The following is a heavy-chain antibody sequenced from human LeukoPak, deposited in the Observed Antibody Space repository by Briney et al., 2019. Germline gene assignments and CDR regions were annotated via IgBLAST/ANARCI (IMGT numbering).Heavy chain of an antibody. J-gene: IGHJ4*02. V-gene: IGHV4-59*01. D-gene: IGHD6-13*01. CDR2: IYYTGST. Sequence: SETLSLTCTVSGGSISSYHWSWIRQPPGKGLEWIGHIYYTGSTNYNPSLKSRVTISLDTSKNQFSLKLSSVTAADTAVYYCARGPYSSRYDYWGQGTLVTVSS. CDR3: ARGPYSSRYDY. CDR1: GGSISSYH.